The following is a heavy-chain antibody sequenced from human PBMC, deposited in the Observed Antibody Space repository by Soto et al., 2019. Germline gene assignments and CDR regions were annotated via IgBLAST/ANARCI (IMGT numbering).Heavy chain of an antibody. CDR2: IYYSEGT. CDR1: GASISSTDYY. D-gene: IGHD1-1*01. Sequence: PSETLSLTCTVSGASISSTDYYWGWIRQPPGEGLEWIGSIYYSEGTYYNPSLRSRLTISVDTSKNQFSLKLTSVTAADTAAYYCASGGTIERDISYYGMDVWGQGTTVT. J-gene: IGHJ6*02. V-gene: IGHV4-39*01. CDR3: ASGGTIERDISYYGMDV.